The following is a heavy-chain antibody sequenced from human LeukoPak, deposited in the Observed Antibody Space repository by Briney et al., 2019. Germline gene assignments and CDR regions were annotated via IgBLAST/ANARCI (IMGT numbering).Heavy chain of an antibody. V-gene: IGHV4-38-2*01. CDR2: IYHSGST. J-gene: IGHJ4*02. CDR1: GYSISSGYY. CDR3: ARVFGYCSGGSCAY. D-gene: IGHD2-15*01. Sequence: SETLSLTCAVSGYSISSGYYWGWIRQPPGKGLEWIGSIYHSGSTYYNPSLKSRVTISVDTSKNQFSLKLSSVTAADTAVYYCARVFGYCSGGSCAYWGQGTLVTVFS.